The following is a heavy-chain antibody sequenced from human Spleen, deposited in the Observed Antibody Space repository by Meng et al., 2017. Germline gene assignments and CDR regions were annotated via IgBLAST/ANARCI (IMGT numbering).Heavy chain of an antibody. V-gene: IGHV1-2*02. CDR1: GYTFTGYY. J-gene: IGHJ4*02. CDR2: INPNSGGT. D-gene: IGHD2-21*02. CDR3: ARDAPIAYCGGDCHPSFDY. Sequence: ASVKVSCKASGYTFTGYYMHWVRQAPGQGLEWMGWINPNSGGTNYAQKFQGRVTMTRDTSISTAYMELRSLRSDDTAVYYCARDAPIAYCGGDCHPSFDYWGQGTLVTVAS.